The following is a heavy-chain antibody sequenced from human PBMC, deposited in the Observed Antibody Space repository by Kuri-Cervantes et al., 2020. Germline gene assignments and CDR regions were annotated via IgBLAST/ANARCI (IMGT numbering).Heavy chain of an antibody. V-gene: IGHV4-34*01. D-gene: IGHD3-16*01. CDR2: INHSGST. CDR1: GGSFSGYY. J-gene: IGHJ4*02. CDR3: ARDGLMTTTAQGVDY. Sequence: ESLKISCAVYGGSFSGYYWSWIRQPPGKGLEWIGEINHSGSTNYNPSLKSRVTISVDTSKNQFSLKLSSVTAADTAVYYCARDGLMTTTAQGVDYWGQGTLVTVSS.